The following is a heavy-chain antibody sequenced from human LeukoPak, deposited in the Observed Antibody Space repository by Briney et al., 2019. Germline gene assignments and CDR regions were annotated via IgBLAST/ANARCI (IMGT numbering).Heavy chain of an antibody. Sequence: SVTVSCKASGFTFTSSAVQWVRQARGQRLEWIGWIVVGSGNTNYAQKFQERVTITRDMSTSTAYMELSSLRSEDTAVYYCAAEAAAGTFYFDYWGQGTLVTVSS. V-gene: IGHV1-58*01. CDR2: IVVGSGNT. CDR1: GFTFTSSA. J-gene: IGHJ4*02. D-gene: IGHD6-13*01. CDR3: AAEAAAGTFYFDY.